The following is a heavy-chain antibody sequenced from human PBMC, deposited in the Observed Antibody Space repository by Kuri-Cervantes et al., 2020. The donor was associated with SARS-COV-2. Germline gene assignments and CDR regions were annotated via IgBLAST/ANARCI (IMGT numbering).Heavy chain of an antibody. Sequence: GSLSLSCKGSGYCFTSYWIGWVRQMPGKGLEWMGIIYPGDSDTRYSPSFQGQVTISADKSISTAYLQLSSLKASVSAMYYCARLLGDADIVYYYYYMDVWGKGTTVTVSS. D-gene: IGHD5-12*01. V-gene: IGHV5-51*01. CDR1: GYCFTSYW. CDR2: IYPGDSDT. CDR3: ARLLGDADIVYYYYYMDV. J-gene: IGHJ6*03.